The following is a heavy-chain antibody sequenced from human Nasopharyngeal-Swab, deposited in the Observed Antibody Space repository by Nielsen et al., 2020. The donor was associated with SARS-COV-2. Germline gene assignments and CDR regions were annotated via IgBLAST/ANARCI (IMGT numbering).Heavy chain of an antibody. V-gene: IGHV1-69*01. CDR3: ARGFWGRTTGTTRYDAFDI. Sequence: WVGQAPGQGLEGMGGIIPIFGTANYVQKFQGRVTITADESTSTAYMELSSLRSEDTAVYYCARGFWGRTTGTTRYDAFDIWGQGTMVTVSS. D-gene: IGHD1-1*01. J-gene: IGHJ3*02. CDR2: IIPIFGTA.